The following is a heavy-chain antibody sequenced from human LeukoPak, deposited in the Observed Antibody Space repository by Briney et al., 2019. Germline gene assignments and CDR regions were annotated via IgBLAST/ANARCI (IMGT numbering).Heavy chain of an antibody. CDR3: ARGGVIRGGDI. V-gene: IGHV1-8*03. CDR2: MNPNSGNT. D-gene: IGHD2/OR15-2a*01. J-gene: IGHJ3*02. CDR1: GYTFTSYG. Sequence: ASVKVSCKASGYTFTSYGISWVRQAPGQGLEWMGWMNPNSGNTGYAQKFQGRVTITRNTSISTAYMELSSLRSEDTAVYYCARGGVIRGGDIWGQGTMVTVSS.